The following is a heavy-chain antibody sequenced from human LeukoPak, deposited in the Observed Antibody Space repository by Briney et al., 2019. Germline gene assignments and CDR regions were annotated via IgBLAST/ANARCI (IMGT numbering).Heavy chain of an antibody. CDR1: GFTVSSNY. Sequence: GGSLRLFCAASGFTVSSNYMSLVRQAPRKELEWVSVIYSGGSTYSTDSVKCRFTISRENSNITLEHQMINLRAGNTAVYYGARNAAPYWGQGTLVTVSS. CDR3: ARNAAPY. J-gene: IGHJ4*02. CDR2: IYSGGST. V-gene: IGHV3-53*01. D-gene: IGHD2-2*01.